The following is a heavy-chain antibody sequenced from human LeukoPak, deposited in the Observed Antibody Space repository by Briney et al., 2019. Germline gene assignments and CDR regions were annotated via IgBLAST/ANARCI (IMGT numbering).Heavy chain of an antibody. CDR1: GFTFDDYA. Sequence: GGSLRLSCAASGFTFDDYAMHWVRQAPGKGLEWVSGISWNSGSIGYADSVKGRFIISRDTSKNTLYLQMNSLRAEDTAMYYCVREDLGVDYWGQGTLVTVSS. D-gene: IGHD1-26*01. CDR3: VREDLGVDY. J-gene: IGHJ4*02. CDR2: ISWNSGSI. V-gene: IGHV3-9*01.